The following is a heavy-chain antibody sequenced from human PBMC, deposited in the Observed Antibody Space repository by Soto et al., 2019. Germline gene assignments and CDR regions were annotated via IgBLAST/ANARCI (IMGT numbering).Heavy chain of an antibody. CDR1: VGSISSYY. D-gene: IGHD3-10*01. Sequence: SETLSLTCTVSVGSISSYYWRGIRQPQGKGLEWIGYIYYFGSTNYNPSLKSRATISVDTSKNQFSLKLSSLTAADTVVYYCARAYGRNFDSWGQGPLVTVPQ. CDR2: IYYFGST. J-gene: IGHJ4*02. V-gene: IGHV4-59*08. CDR3: ARAYGRNFDS.